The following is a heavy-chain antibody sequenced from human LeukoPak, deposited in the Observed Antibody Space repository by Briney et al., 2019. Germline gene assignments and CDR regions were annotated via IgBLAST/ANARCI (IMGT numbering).Heavy chain of an antibody. CDR1: GFTFSSYV. V-gene: IGHV3-23*01. D-gene: IGHD1-26*01. Sequence: GGSLRLSCAASGFTFSSYVMSWVRQAPGKGLEWVSAISGSGGSTYYADSVKGRFTISRDNSKNTLYLQMNSLRAEDTAVYYCAKRAGLYSGSSRSTHWGQGTLVTVSS. CDR3: AKRAGLYSGSSRSTH. CDR2: ISGSGGST. J-gene: IGHJ4*02.